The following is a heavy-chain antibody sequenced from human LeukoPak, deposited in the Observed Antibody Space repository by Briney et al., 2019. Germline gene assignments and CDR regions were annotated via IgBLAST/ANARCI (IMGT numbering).Heavy chain of an antibody. Sequence: GGSLRLSCAASGFTFSSYWMSWVRQAPGKGLEWVANIKQDGSEKYYVDSVKGRFTISRDNAKNSLYLQMNSLRAEDTAVYYCARGITMVRGVIKVWGQGTLVTVSS. D-gene: IGHD3-10*01. CDR2: IKQDGSEK. J-gene: IGHJ4*02. CDR1: GFTFSSYW. CDR3: ARGITMVRGVIKV. V-gene: IGHV3-7*01.